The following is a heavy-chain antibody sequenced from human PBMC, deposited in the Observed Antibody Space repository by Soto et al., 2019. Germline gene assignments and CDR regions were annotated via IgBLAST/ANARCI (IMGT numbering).Heavy chain of an antibody. V-gene: IGHV3-73*01. Sequence: EVQLVESGGGSVQPGESLKLSCSTSGFTFSASHMHWVRQAPGKGLEWVGHMRSKADNYEIAYGASVRGRFTVSRDDSKTTAYLQMDSLKAEDTAVYYCARQTVSCHDFWGQGTLVTVSS. CDR1: GFTFSASH. CDR2: MRSKADNYEI. D-gene: IGHD2-2*01. CDR3: ARQTVSCHDF. J-gene: IGHJ4*02.